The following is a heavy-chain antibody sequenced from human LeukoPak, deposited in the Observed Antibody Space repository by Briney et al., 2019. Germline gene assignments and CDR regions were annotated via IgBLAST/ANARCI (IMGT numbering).Heavy chain of an antibody. Sequence: SETLSLTCTVSGGSISSYYWSWIRQPPGKGLEWIGEINHSGSTNYNPSLKSRVTISVDTSKNQFSLKLSSVTAADTAVYYCARFAVAGTRVDYWGQGTLVTVSS. V-gene: IGHV4-34*01. CDR1: GGSISSYY. D-gene: IGHD6-19*01. CDR2: INHSGST. CDR3: ARFAVAGTRVDY. J-gene: IGHJ4*02.